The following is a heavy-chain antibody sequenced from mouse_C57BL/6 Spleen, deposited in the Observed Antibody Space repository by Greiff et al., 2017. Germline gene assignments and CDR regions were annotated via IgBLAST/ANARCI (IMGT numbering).Heavy chain of an antibody. J-gene: IGHJ4*01. Sequence: QVQLQQSGPELVKPGASVKISCKASGYSFTSYYIHWVKQRPGQGLEWIGWIYPGSGNTKYNEKFKGKATLTADTSSSTAYMQLSSLTSEDSAVYYCARGSLNWPYAMDYWGQGTSVTVSS. V-gene: IGHV1-66*01. D-gene: IGHD4-1*01. CDR3: ARGSLNWPYAMDY. CDR1: GYSFTSYY. CDR2: IYPGSGNT.